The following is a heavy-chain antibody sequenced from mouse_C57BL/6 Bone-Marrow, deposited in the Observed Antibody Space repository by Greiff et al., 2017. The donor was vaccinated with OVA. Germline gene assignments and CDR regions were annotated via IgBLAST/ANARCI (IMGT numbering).Heavy chain of an antibody. CDR1: GYAFSSYW. J-gene: IGHJ2*01. CDR3: ARGYF. V-gene: IGHV1-80*01. CDR2: IYPGDGDT. Sequence: VQLQQSGAELVKPGASVEISCKASGYAFSSYWMNWVKQRPGKGLEWIGQIYPGDGDTNYNGKFKGQAPLTADNSSSTAYMQLSGLTAGDSAVYFCARGYFWGQGTTLTVSS.